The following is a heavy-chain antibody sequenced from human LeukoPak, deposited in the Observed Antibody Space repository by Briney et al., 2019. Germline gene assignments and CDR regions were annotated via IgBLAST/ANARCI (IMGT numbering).Heavy chain of an antibody. D-gene: IGHD6-19*01. CDR1: GFTFSSYS. CDR2: ISSSSSYI. V-gene: IGHV3-21*01. Sequence: GGSLRLSCAASGFTFSSYSMNWVRQAPGKGLEWVSSISSSSSYIYYADSVKGRFTISRDNAKNSLYLQMNSLRAEDTAVYYCARDNPRGDSSGWYAFVFNNWFDPWGQGTLVTVSS. J-gene: IGHJ5*02. CDR3: ARDNPRGDSSGWYAFVFNNWFDP.